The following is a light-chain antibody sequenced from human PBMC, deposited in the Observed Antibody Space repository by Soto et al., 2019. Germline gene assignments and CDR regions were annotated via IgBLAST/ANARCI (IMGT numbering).Light chain of an antibody. CDR2: DAS. Sequence: EIVMTQSPATLSVPPGERATLSCRASQSVSRNLAWYQQKLGQAPRLLIYDASTRATGIPARFSGSGSGTDFTLTISSLQSEDFAVYFCQQYNDWTYTFGQGTKLEIK. CDR1: QSVSRN. V-gene: IGKV3D-15*01. CDR3: QQYNDWTYT. J-gene: IGKJ2*01.